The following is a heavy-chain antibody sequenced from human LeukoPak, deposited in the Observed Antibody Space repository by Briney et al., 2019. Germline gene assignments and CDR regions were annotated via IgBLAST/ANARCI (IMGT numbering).Heavy chain of an antibody. D-gene: IGHD2-2*01. V-gene: IGHV4-30-2*01. Sequence: PSQTLSLTCAVSGGSISSGGYSWSWIRQPPGKGLEWIGYIYHSGSTYYNPSLKSRVTISVDRSKNQFSLKLSSVTAADTAVYYCARGAIVVVPAATRGKYNWFDPWGQGTLVTVSS. CDR2: IYHSGST. CDR1: GGSISSGGYS. CDR3: ARGAIVVVPAATRGKYNWFDP. J-gene: IGHJ5*02.